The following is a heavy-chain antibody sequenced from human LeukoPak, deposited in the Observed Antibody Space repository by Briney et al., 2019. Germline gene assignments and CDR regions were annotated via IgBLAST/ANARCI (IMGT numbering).Heavy chain of an antibody. CDR3: ARASRYSSGWYPPDY. D-gene: IGHD6-19*01. Sequence: ASVKVSCKASGYTFTDYGISWVRQAPGQGLEWMGWISAYNGNTNYAQKLQGRVTMTTDTSTSTAYMELRSLRSDDTAVYYCARASRYSSGWYPPDYWGQGTLVTVSS. CDR1: GYTFTDYG. CDR2: ISAYNGNT. J-gene: IGHJ4*02. V-gene: IGHV1-18*01.